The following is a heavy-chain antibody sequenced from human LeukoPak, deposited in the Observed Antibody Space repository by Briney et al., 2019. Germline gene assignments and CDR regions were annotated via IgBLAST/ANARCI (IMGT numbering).Heavy chain of an antibody. J-gene: IGHJ6*02. Sequence: GGSLRLSCAASGFTFDDYAMHWVRQAPGKGLEWVSLISGDGGSTYYADSVKGRFTISRDNSKNSLYLQMNSLRTEDTALYYCAKNALRSGVVVVAATPDYYYYYGMDVWGQGTTVTVSS. D-gene: IGHD2-15*01. CDR3: AKNALRSGVVVVAATPDYYYYYGMDV. V-gene: IGHV3-43*02. CDR1: GFTFDDYA. CDR2: ISGDGGST.